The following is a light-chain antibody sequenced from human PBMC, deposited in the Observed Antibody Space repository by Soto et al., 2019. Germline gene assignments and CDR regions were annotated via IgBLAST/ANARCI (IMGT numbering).Light chain of an antibody. CDR3: CSYSGSYV. CDR1: SSDVGRYNY. Sequence: SVLTQPRSVSGSPGQSVTISCTGTSSDVGRYNYVSWYRLHPGKAPKLMIYDVSKRPSGVPDRFSGSKSGNTASLTISGLQAEDEADYYCCSYSGSYVFGTGTKVTVL. CDR2: DVS. V-gene: IGLV2-11*01. J-gene: IGLJ1*01.